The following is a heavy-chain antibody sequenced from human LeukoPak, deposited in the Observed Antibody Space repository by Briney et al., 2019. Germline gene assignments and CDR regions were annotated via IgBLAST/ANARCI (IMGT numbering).Heavy chain of an antibody. V-gene: IGHV3-64*01. CDR1: GFTFSTHS. D-gene: IGHD1-14*01. CDR2: ISSDGGST. CDR3: TRYNNDHFDY. Sequence: GGSLRLSCAASGFTFSTHSMHWVRQAPGKGLESVSAISSDGGSTYYSNSVKGRFTISRDNSKNTMSVQMDDLRAEDTAVYYCTRYNNDHFDYWGQGTLVTVSS. J-gene: IGHJ4*02.